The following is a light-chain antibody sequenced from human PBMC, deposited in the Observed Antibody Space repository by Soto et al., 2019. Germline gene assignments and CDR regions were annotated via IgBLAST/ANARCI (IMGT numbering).Light chain of an antibody. CDR1: QSLLHSNGYNY. Sequence: DIVMTQSPLSLPVTPGEPASISCRSSQSLLHSNGYNYLDWYLQKPGQSPQLLIYLGSNRASGVPDRVSGSGSGTDFTLKISRGEAEDVGVYYCMQALQTPLTFGQGTRLEIK. J-gene: IGKJ5*01. V-gene: IGKV2-28*01. CDR3: MQALQTPLT. CDR2: LGS.